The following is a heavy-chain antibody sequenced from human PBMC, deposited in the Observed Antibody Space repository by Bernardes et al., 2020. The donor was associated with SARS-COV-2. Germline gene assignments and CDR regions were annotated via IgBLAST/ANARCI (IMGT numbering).Heavy chain of an antibody. Sequence: GGSLRLSCAASGFNFSSYAMNWVRQAPGKGLQWVSSITASTTYIQYTDSVEGRFTVSRDNAKNSLYLEMTSLRAEDTAIHYCARILRDNGFGSGYYDLWGRGTLVTVSS. CDR1: GFNFSSYA. CDR3: ARILRDNGFGSGYYDL. J-gene: IGHJ2*01. CDR2: ITASTTYI. V-gene: IGHV3-21*01. D-gene: IGHD4-17*01.